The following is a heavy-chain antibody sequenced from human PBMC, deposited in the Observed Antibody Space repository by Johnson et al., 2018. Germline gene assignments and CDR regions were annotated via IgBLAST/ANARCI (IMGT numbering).Heavy chain of an antibody. J-gene: IGHJ6*02. CDR1: GFTFRSYG. Sequence: VQLLESGGGVVQPGRSLRLSCAASGFTFRSYGMHWVRQAPGKGLEWVAVISDDGSNKYYADSVKGRFTISRDNSKNTLYLQMNSLRAGDTAVYYCARGVVGRRANYYGMDVWGQGTTVTVSS. V-gene: IGHV3-30*03. D-gene: IGHD2-15*01. CDR3: ARGVVGRRANYYGMDV. CDR2: ISDDGSNK.